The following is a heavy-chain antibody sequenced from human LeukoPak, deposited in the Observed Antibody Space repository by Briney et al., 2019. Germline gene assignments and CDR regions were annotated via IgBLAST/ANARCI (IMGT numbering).Heavy chain of an antibody. CDR2: IYYSGST. Sequence: PSETLSLTCTVSGASISSYYWSWIRQPPGKGLEWIGYIYYSGSTNYNPSLKSRVTISVDTSKNQFSLKLSSVTAADTAVYYCARGGAAAARNWFDPWGQGTLVTVSS. J-gene: IGHJ5*02. CDR1: GASISSYY. V-gene: IGHV4-59*12. D-gene: IGHD6-13*01. CDR3: ARGGAAAARNWFDP.